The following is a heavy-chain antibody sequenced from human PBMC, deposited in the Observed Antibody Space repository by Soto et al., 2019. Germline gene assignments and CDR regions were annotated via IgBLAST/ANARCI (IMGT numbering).Heavy chain of an antibody. CDR2: FDPEDGET. Sequence: QVQLVQSGAEVKKPGASVKVSCKVSGYTLTELSMHWVRQAPGKGLEWMGGFDPEDGETIYAQKFQGRVTMTEDTSTDTAYMELSSLRSEDTAVYYCATPYYYDSSGYRKLGDWFDPWGQGTLVTVSS. J-gene: IGHJ5*02. V-gene: IGHV1-24*01. CDR1: GYTLTELS. D-gene: IGHD3-22*01. CDR3: ATPYYYDSSGYRKLGDWFDP.